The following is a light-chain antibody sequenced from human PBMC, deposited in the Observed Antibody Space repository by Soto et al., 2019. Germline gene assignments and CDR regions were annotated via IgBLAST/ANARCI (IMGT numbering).Light chain of an antibody. CDR1: QSISRQ. V-gene: IGKV1-5*03. Sequence: DIQMTQSPSTLSASVGDRVSITCRASQSISRQLAWYQQKPGKAPKLLIYKASSLESGVPSRFSGSGSGTEFTLTISSLQPDDFATYYCQQYNSYPMYTFGQGTKLEIK. CDR3: QQYNSYPMYT. J-gene: IGKJ2*01. CDR2: KAS.